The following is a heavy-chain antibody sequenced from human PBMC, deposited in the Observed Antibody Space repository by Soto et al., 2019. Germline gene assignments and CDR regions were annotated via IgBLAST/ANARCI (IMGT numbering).Heavy chain of an antibody. CDR1: GGSFSGYY. Sequence: QVQLQQWGAGLLKPSETLSLTCAVYGGSFSGYYWSWIRQPPGKGLEWIGEINHSGSTNYNPSLKSRVTISVDTSKNQFSLKLSSVTAADTAVYYCARATNYYYIWGSYRSHPLDYWGQGTLVTVSS. V-gene: IGHV4-34*01. CDR2: INHSGST. D-gene: IGHD3-16*02. CDR3: ARATNYYYIWGSYRSHPLDY. J-gene: IGHJ4*02.